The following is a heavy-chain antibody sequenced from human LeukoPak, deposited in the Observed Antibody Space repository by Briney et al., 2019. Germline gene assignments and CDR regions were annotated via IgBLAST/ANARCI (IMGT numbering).Heavy chain of an antibody. J-gene: IGHJ4*02. V-gene: IGHV3-23*03. Sequence: PGGTLRLSCAASGFIFSSHGMNWVRQAPGKGLEWVSGIYSGGHIYYADSVKGRFTISRDNSKNTLCLQMNSLRAEDTAVYYCAVAFDLDYWGQGTLVTVSS. CDR2: IYSGGHI. CDR1: GFIFSSHG. D-gene: IGHD3-9*01. CDR3: AVAFDLDY.